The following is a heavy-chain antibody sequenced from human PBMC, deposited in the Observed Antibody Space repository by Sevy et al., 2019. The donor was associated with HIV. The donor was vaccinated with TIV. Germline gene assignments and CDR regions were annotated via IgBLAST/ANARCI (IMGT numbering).Heavy chain of an antibody. D-gene: IGHD5-12*01. CDR3: ARRGYSGYDRWYNWFDP. Sequence: GESLKISCKGSGYSFTSYWIGWVRQMPGKGLEWMGIIYPGDSDTRYSPSFQGQVTISADKSISTAYLQWGSLKASDTAMYYCARRGYSGYDRWYNWFDPWGQGTLVTVSS. V-gene: IGHV5-51*01. J-gene: IGHJ5*02. CDR2: IYPGDSDT. CDR1: GYSFTSYW.